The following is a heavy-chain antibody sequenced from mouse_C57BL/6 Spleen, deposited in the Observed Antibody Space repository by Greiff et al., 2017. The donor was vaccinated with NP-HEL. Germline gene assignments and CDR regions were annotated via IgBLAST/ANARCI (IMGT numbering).Heavy chain of an antibody. J-gene: IGHJ2*01. V-gene: IGHV2-6*01. CDR3: ARTSLYGNYFDY. CDR1: GFSLTSYG. D-gene: IGHD2-1*01. CDR2: IWGVGST. Sequence: VKLMESGPGLVAPSQSLSITCTVSGFSLTSYGVDWVRQSPGKGLEWLGVIWGVGSTNYNSALKSRLSISKDNSKSQVFLKMNSLQTDDTAMYYCARTSLYGNYFDYWGQGTTLTVSS.